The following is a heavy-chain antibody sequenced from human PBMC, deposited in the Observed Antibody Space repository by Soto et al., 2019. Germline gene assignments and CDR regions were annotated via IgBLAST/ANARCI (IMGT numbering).Heavy chain of an antibody. Sequence: QITLKESGPTLVKPTQTLTLTCTFSGFSLSTSGVGVGWIRQPPGKALEWLALIYWDDDKRYSPSLKSRLTTTQATAKSQLFLTITNMDPVDTATHYCAHSLLPNRGSRGAFDYWGQGTLVTVSS. CDR3: AHSLLPNRGSRGAFDY. CDR1: GFSLSTSGVG. CDR2: IYWDDDK. V-gene: IGHV2-5*02. D-gene: IGHD7-27*01. J-gene: IGHJ4*02.